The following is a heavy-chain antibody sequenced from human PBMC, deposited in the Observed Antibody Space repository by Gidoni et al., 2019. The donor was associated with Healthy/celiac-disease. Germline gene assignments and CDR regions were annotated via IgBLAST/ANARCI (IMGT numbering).Heavy chain of an antibody. CDR2: TYYSGST. Sequence: QVQLQESGPGLVKPSETLSLTCTVSGGSISSYYWFWIRQPPGKGLEWIGYTYYSGSTNYNPSLKSRVTISVDTSKNQFSLKLSSVTAADTAVYYCAQSGYSYGTAFDYWGQGTLVTVSS. D-gene: IGHD5-18*01. CDR1: GGSISSYY. V-gene: IGHV4-59*01. CDR3: AQSGYSYGTAFDY. J-gene: IGHJ4*02.